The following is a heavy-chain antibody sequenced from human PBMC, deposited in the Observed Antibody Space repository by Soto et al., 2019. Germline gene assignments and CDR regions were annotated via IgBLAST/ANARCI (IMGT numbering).Heavy chain of an antibody. CDR2: IWYDGSNK. J-gene: IGHJ4*02. Sequence: GGSLRLSCVASGFTFSSYGMHWVRQAPGKGLEWVAVIWYDGSNKYYADSVKGRFTISRDNSKNTLYLQMNSQRAEDTAVYYCARDPRVEYYYDSSGYYQMGLDYWGQGTLVTVSS. D-gene: IGHD3-22*01. CDR1: GFTFSSYG. V-gene: IGHV3-33*01. CDR3: ARDPRVEYYYDSSGYYQMGLDY.